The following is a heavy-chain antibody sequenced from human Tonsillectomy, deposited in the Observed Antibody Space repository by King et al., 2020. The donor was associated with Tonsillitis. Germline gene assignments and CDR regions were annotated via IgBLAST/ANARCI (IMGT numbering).Heavy chain of an antibody. Sequence: QVQLQESGPGLVKPSGTLSLTCAVSGGSINNNNWWNWVRQPPGMGLEWIGEIFHSGSTNYNPSLKSRVTISVDKSKNQFSLKLSSVTAADTAVYYCARASYDYVWVSYRFDYWGQGSLVTVSS. J-gene: IGHJ4*02. V-gene: IGHV4-4*02. CDR1: GGSINNNNW. CDR3: ARASYDYVWVSYRFDY. D-gene: IGHD3-16*02. CDR2: IFHSGST.